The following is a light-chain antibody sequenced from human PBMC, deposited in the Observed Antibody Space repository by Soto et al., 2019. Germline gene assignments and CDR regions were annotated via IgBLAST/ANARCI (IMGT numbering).Light chain of an antibody. CDR1: SSNIGSNT. Sequence: QSVLTQPPSASGTPGQRVTISCSGSSSNIGSNTVNWYQQLPGTAPKLLIYSNNQRLSGVPDRFSGSKSGTSASLAISGLQSEDEADYYCAEWDDSLNGYVFGTGTKVTVL. V-gene: IGLV1-44*01. J-gene: IGLJ1*01. CDR3: AEWDDSLNGYV. CDR2: SNN.